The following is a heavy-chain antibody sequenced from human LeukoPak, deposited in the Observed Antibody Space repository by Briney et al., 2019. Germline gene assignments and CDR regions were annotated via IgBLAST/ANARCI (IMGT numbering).Heavy chain of an antibody. D-gene: IGHD3-10*01. V-gene: IGHV4-34*01. CDR2: INHSGST. CDR3: ARFRCDYYGSGSYCITPYSLDY. CDR1: GGSFSGYY. J-gene: IGHJ4*02. Sequence: SSETLSLTCAVYGGSFSGYYWSWIRQPPGKGLEWIGEINHSGSTNYNPSLKSRVTISVDTSKNQFSLKLSSVTAADTAVYYCARFRCDYYGSGSYCITPYSLDYWGQGTLVTVPS.